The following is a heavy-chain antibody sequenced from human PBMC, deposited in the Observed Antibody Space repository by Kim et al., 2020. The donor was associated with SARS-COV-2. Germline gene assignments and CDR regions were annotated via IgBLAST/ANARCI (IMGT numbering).Heavy chain of an antibody. V-gene: IGHV1-8*01. J-gene: IGHJ4*02. D-gene: IGHD3-10*01. CDR3: ARGRMVRGTVGDY. Sequence: YAQKFQVRVTMPRNTSRSTAYMELSSLRSEDTAVYYCARGRMVRGTVGDYWGQGTLVTVSS.